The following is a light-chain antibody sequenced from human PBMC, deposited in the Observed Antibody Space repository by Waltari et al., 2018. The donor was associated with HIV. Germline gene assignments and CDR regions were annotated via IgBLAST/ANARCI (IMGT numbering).Light chain of an antibody. J-gene: IGLJ2*01. Sequence: QSVLPQPPSVSAAPGQKVTIPCSGSSSNIGHNYVSWYQQIPGTAPRLVIYDTNDRPSGIPDRFSGSKSGTSATLGITGPQTGDEADYYCGTWDSSLSAVVFGGGTKLTVL. CDR2: DTN. V-gene: IGLV1-51*01. CDR1: SSNIGHNY. CDR3: GTWDSSLSAVV.